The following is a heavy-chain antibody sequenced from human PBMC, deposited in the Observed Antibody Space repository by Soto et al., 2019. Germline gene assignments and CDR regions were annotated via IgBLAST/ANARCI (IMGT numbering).Heavy chain of an antibody. Sequence: SETLSLTCSVSGGSISTVGHYWTWIRQPPGKGLEWIGSIYHTGSTYYSKSLRSRLTMSVDTSKNQFSLKLSSVTAADTAVYYCARGGDILTGFRAFDIWGQGTMVTVSS. CDR2: IYHTGST. CDR3: ARGGDILTGFRAFDI. CDR1: GGSISTVGHY. D-gene: IGHD3-9*01. V-gene: IGHV4-61*08. J-gene: IGHJ3*02.